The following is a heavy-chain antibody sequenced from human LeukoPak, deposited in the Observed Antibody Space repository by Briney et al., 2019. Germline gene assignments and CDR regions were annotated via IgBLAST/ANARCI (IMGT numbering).Heavy chain of an antibody. CDR1: GVSISSGGYY. Sequence: SQTLSLTCIVSGVSISSGGYYWSWIRQHPGKGLEWIGYIYYSGSTYYNPSLESRVTISVDTSKNQFSLKLSSVTAADTAVYYCARVTYYDYVWGSYRYDAFDIWGQGTMVTVSS. V-gene: IGHV4-31*03. CDR3: ARVTYYDYVWGSYRYDAFDI. CDR2: IYYSGST. D-gene: IGHD3-16*02. J-gene: IGHJ3*02.